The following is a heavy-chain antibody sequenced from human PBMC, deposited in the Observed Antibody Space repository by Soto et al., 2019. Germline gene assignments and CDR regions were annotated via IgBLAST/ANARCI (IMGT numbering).Heavy chain of an antibody. V-gene: IGHV4-34*01. CDR3: ARGFPDYDILTGYYRLNYFDY. J-gene: IGHJ4*02. Sequence: SPTLSLTCAVYGGSFSGYYWSWIRQPPGKGLEWIGEINHSGSTNYNPSLKSRVTISVDTSKNQFSLKLSSVTAADTAVYYCARGFPDYDILTGYYRLNYFDYWGQGTLVTVSS. CDR2: INHSGST. CDR1: GGSFSGYY. D-gene: IGHD3-9*01.